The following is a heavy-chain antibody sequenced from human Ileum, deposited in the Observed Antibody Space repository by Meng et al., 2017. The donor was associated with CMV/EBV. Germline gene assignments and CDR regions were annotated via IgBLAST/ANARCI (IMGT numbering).Heavy chain of an antibody. J-gene: IGHJ4*02. D-gene: IGHD2-8*02. CDR3: ATAPGYWDSSPFDY. CDR2: IKSRTDGGTT. CDR1: GLTFSHAW. Sequence: GGSLRLSCAASGLTFSHAWMNWVRQIPGKGLEWPGLIKSRTDGGTTEYAAPVKDRFTISRDDSKSMVYLQMNSLKNEDTAVYFCATAPGYWDSSPFDYWGQGALVTVSS. V-gene: IGHV3-15*05.